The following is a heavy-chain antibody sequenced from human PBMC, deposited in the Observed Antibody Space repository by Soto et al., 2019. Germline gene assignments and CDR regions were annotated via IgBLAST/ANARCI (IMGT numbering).Heavy chain of an antibody. D-gene: IGHD6-19*01. J-gene: IGHJ4*02. CDR3: ARDRGWSLFDY. CDR1: GGSMNSYY. V-gene: IGHV4-59*12. Sequence: SETLSLTCTVSGGSMNSYYWSWIRQPPGKGLEWLGYIYDGDTSYADSVKGRFTISRDNAKNTLYLQMNSLRAEDTAVYYCARDRGWSLFDYWGQGTLVTVSS. CDR2: IYDGDT.